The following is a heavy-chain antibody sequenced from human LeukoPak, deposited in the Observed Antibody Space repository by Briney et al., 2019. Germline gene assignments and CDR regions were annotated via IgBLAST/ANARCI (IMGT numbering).Heavy chain of an antibody. J-gene: IGHJ4*02. CDR2: IIPILGIA. D-gene: IGHD6-13*01. CDR3: ARQGDSSSWPRRRYFDL. Sequence: SVKVSCKASGGTFSSYAISWVRQAPGQGLEWMGRIIPILGIANYAQEFQGRVTMTRDKSTSTVYMELSSLRSEDTAVYYCARQGDSSSWPRRRYFDLWGQGTLVTVSS. V-gene: IGHV1-69*04. CDR1: GGTFSSYA.